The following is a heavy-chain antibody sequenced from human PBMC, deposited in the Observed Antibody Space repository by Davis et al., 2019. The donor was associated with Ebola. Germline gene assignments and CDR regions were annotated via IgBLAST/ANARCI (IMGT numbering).Heavy chain of an antibody. Sequence: GSLRLSFAVPGGSISSSNWWRWVRQPPGTGLGWIGEIYHSGSTNYNPSLKSRVTISVDKSKNQFSLKLSSVTAADTAVYYCARVGYCSSTSCYLYGMDVWGQGTTVTVSS. CDR1: GGSISSSNW. CDR2: IYHSGST. J-gene: IGHJ6*02. D-gene: IGHD2-2*01. V-gene: IGHV4-4*02. CDR3: ARVGYCSSTSCYLYGMDV.